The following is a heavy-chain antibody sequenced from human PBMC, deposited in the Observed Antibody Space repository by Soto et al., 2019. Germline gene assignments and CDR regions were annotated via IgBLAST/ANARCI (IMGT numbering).Heavy chain of an antibody. J-gene: IGHJ3*02. Sequence: PGGSLRLSCAASGFPFSNAWMSWVRQAPGKGLEWVGRIKSKTDGGTTDYAAPVKGRFTISRDDSKNTLYLQMNSLKTEDTAVYYCTTPGGRYKGYCGGDCYSFDIWGQGTRVTIS. CDR1: GFPFSNAW. D-gene: IGHD2-21*02. CDR3: TTPGGRYKGYCGGDCYSFDI. V-gene: IGHV3-15*01. CDR2: IKSKTDGGTT.